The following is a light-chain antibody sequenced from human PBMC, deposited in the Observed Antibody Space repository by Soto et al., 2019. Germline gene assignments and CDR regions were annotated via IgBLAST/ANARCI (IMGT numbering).Light chain of an antibody. Sequence: DIQMTQSPSSLSASVGEIVTITCRASQSIVTYLNWYLQKPGKAPKLLIYAASNLQSGVPSRFSGSGSGTDFTLTISSLQPEDFATYFCQQSYSTPPWTFGQGTKVDIK. V-gene: IGKV1-39*01. CDR3: QQSYSTPPWT. J-gene: IGKJ1*01. CDR1: QSIVTY. CDR2: AAS.